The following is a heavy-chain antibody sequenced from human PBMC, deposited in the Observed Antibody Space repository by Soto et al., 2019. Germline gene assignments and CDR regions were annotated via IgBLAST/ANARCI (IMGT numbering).Heavy chain of an antibody. D-gene: IGHD6-6*01. CDR3: ARDGEKWSSSGSYYYYYMDV. J-gene: IGHJ6*03. CDR2: INAGNGNT. Sequence: GASVKVSCKASGYTFTSYAMHWVRQAPGQRLEWMGWINAGNGNTKYSQKLQGRVTITRDTSASTAYMGLSSLRSEDTAVYYCARDGEKWSSSGSYYYYYMDVWGKGTTVTVSS. V-gene: IGHV1-3*01. CDR1: GYTFTSYA.